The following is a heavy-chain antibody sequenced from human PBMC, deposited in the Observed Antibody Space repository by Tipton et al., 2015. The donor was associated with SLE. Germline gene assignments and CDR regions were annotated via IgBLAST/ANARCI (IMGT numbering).Heavy chain of an antibody. V-gene: IGHV4-61*09. Sequence: TLSLTCTVSGGSISSGSYYWSWIRQPAGKGLEWIGHIYTSGSTNYNPPLQSRVTISVDTSKNQFSLKPSAVTAADPAVYYCARDSRGSYQGDAFDIWGQGTMVTVSS. CDR3: ARDSRGSYQGDAFDI. CDR2: IYTSGST. CDR1: GGSISSGSYY. D-gene: IGHD1-26*01. J-gene: IGHJ3*02.